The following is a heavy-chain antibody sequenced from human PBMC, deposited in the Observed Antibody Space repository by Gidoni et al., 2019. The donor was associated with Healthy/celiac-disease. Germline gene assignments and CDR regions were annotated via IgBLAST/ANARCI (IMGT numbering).Heavy chain of an antibody. CDR3: ARGDWADAFDI. Sequence: QVQLQESGPGLVTPSQTLSLTCTVSGGSISSGSYYWSWIRQPAGKGLEWIGRIYTSGSTNYNPSLKSRVTISVDTSKNQFSLKLSSVTAADTAVYYCARGDWADAFDIWGQGTMVTVSS. V-gene: IGHV4-61*02. CDR2: IYTSGST. D-gene: IGHD3-16*01. CDR1: GGSISSGSYY. J-gene: IGHJ3*02.